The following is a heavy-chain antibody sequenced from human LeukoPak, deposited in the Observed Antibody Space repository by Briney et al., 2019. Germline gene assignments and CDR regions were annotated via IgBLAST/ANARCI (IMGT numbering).Heavy chain of an antibody. V-gene: IGHV4-59*08. J-gene: IGHJ3*02. CDR3: ARHYGGPQDAFDI. CDR2: IYYSGST. D-gene: IGHD4-23*01. CDR1: GGSISSYY. Sequence: PSETLSLTCTVSGGSISSYYWSWIRQPPGKGLEWIGYIYYSGSTNYNPSLKSRVTISVDTSKNQFSLKLSSVTAADTAVYYCARHYGGPQDAFDIWGQGTMVTVSS.